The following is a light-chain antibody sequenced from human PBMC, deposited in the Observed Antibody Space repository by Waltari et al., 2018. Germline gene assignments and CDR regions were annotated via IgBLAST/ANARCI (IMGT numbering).Light chain of an antibody. CDR1: QSISSW. CDR2: HAS. J-gene: IGKJ2*01. CDR3: QQYDTYPIYT. Sequence: TQMTQSPSTLSASVGDTVTITCRASQSISSWLAWNQQKPGKAPKRLIFHASGLERGVPSGLSGGGSGVEFNLTISSLQPDDFATYYCQQYDTYPIYTFGQGTKLEIK. V-gene: IGKV1-5*01.